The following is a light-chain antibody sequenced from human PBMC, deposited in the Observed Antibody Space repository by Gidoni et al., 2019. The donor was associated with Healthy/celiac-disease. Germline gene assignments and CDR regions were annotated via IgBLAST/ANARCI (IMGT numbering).Light chain of an antibody. CDR2: DAS. CDR3: QQRSNWPPIT. V-gene: IGKV3-11*01. J-gene: IGKJ4*01. Sequence: EIVLTQSPATLSLSPGERATLSCRASQSVSSYLACYQQTPGQAPRLLIYDASNRATGIPARFSGSGSGTDFTLTISSLEPEDFAVYYCQQRSNWPPITFGGGTKVEIK. CDR1: QSVSSY.